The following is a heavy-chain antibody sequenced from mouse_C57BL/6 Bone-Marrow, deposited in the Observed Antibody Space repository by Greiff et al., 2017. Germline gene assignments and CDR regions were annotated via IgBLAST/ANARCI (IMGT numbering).Heavy chain of an antibody. Sequence: EVQRVESGGGLVKPGGSLKLSCAASGFTFSSYAMSWVRQTPEKRLEWVATISAGGSYTYYPDKVKGRFTISRDNAKKNLYLQMSKLNSEDTAIYSVARDLADYDGGSGAMDYWGQGTSVTVSS. CDR3: ARDLADYDGGSGAMDY. J-gene: IGHJ4*01. CDR2: ISAGGSYT. CDR1: GFTFSSYA. D-gene: IGHD2-4*01. V-gene: IGHV5-4*01.